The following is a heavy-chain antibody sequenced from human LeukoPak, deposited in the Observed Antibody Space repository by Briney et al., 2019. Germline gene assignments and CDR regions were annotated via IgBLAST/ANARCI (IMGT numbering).Heavy chain of an antibody. CDR1: GFSFSNYG. D-gene: IGHD2-8*01. CDR3: AREGSIVPHQDLDY. V-gene: IGHV3-21*01. CDR2: INSRGSDK. J-gene: IGHJ4*02. Sequence: GGSLRLSCAASGFSFSNYGMHWVRQAPGKGPEWVSSINSRGSDKYYADSVEGRFTISRDNAKNSLFLQMNSLRAEDTAVYYCAREGSIVPHQDLDYWGQGTLVTVSS.